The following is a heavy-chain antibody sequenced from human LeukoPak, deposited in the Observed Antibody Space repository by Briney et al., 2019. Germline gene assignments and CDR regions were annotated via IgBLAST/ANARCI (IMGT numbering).Heavy chain of an antibody. CDR1: GGSISSYY. CDR3: ARFRDYYGSGRLNQVWFDP. D-gene: IGHD3-10*01. V-gene: IGHV4-59*08. J-gene: IGHJ5*02. Sequence: SETLSLTCTVSGGSISSYYWSWIRQPPGKGLEWIGYIYYSGSTNYNPSLKSRVTISVDTSKNQFSLKLSSVTAADTAVYYCARFRDYYGSGRLNQVWFDPWGQGTLVTVSS. CDR2: IYYSGST.